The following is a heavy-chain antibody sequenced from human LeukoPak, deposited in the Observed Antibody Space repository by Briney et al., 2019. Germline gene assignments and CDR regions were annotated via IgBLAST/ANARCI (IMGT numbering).Heavy chain of an antibody. D-gene: IGHD2-15*01. CDR1: GYTFTSYD. J-gene: IGHJ5*02. V-gene: IGHV1-8*01. CDR3: ARGSRYCSGGSCYSENWFDP. Sequence: ASVKVSCKASGYTFTSYDINWVRQATGQGLEWMGWMNPNSGNTGYAQKFQGRVTMTRNTSISTAYMELSSLRSEDTAVYYCARGSRYCSGGSCYSENWFDPWGQGTLVAVSS. CDR2: MNPNSGNT.